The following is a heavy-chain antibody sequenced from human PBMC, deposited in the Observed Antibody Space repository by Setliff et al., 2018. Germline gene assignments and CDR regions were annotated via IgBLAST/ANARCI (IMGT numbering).Heavy chain of an antibody. CDR2: LFDGGSA. V-gene: IGHV4-38-2*01. CDR3: ARTHCTTTSCFYFHY. J-gene: IGHJ4*02. D-gene: IGHD2-2*01. CDR1: GYSISNGFY. Sequence: PSETLSLTCAVSGYSISNGFYWGWIRQSPVKGLEWIGSLFDGGSAYYSPSLKSRLSISADTSKNQFSLKLTSVTAADTAVYYCARTHCTTTSCFYFHYWGQGTVVTVSS.